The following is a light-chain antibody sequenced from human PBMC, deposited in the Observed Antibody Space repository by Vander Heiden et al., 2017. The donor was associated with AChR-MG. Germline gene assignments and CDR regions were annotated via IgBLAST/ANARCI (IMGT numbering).Light chain of an antibody. CDR3: CSYAGSYAYF. CDR1: RRNVGDYNY. J-gene: IGLJ1*01. V-gene: IGLV2-11*01. CDR2: EVR. Sequence: QSALTQPRSVSGSPGQSVTISCTGTRRNVGDYNYGALYQQHPGKAPKLMIYEVRKRPSVVPERFSGSKSGNAASVTISGLQAEDEADYYCCSYAGSYAYFFGTGTKVTVL.